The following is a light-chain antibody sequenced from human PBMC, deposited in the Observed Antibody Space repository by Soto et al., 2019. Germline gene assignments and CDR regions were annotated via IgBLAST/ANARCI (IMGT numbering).Light chain of an antibody. CDR2: DAS. CDR3: QQRINWPLT. CDR1: QSVSSY. Sequence: DIVLTQSPATLSLSAGERVTLSCRASQSVSSYLAWYQQQPGQAPRLLIYDASTRATGIPARFSGSGSGTDFTLTISSLEPEDFAVYYCQQRINWPLTFGGGTKVEIK. V-gene: IGKV3-11*01. J-gene: IGKJ4*01.